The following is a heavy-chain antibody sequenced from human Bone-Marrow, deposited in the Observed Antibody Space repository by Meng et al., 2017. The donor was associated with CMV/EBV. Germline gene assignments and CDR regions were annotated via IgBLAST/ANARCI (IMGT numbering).Heavy chain of an antibody. D-gene: IGHD2-8*01. V-gene: IGHV3-13*01. Sequence: GESVKIACAASGFTFSSYDMHWVRQATGKGLEWVSAIGTAGDTYYPGSVKGRFTNSRENAKNSLYLQMNSLRAGNTAVYYCAREVSNAFDIWGHGTMVTVSS. CDR1: GFTFSSYD. CDR3: AREVSNAFDI. J-gene: IGHJ3*02. CDR2: IGTAGDT.